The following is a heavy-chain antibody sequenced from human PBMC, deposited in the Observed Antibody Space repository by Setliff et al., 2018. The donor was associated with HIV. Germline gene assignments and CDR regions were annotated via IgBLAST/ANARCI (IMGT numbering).Heavy chain of an antibody. D-gene: IGHD3-9*01. CDR1: GITFSSYA. V-gene: IGHV3-23*01. CDR2: ISGTGGTT. Sequence: PGGSLRLSCAASGITFSSYAMSWVRQAPGKGLEWVSAISGTGGTTNYADSVKGRFTISRDNAKNSLYLQMNSLRPEDTALYYCAKDMSTDWYTVSGFDLWGQGTLVTVSS. CDR3: AKDMSTDWYTVSGFDL. J-gene: IGHJ5*02.